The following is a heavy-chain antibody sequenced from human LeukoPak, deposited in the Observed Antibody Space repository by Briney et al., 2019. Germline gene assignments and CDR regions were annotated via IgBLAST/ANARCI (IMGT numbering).Heavy chain of an antibody. V-gene: IGHV3-48*03. Sequence: GGSLRLSCAASGFPFSSFEMDWVRQAPGKGLEWVSYITSGGSGMYYADSVKGRFTISRDNSKNTLYLQMNSLRAEDTAVYYCARVTYGSGTYGAFDYWGQGTLVTVSS. D-gene: IGHD3-10*01. CDR2: ITSGGSGM. CDR1: GFPFSSFE. CDR3: ARVTYGSGTYGAFDY. J-gene: IGHJ4*02.